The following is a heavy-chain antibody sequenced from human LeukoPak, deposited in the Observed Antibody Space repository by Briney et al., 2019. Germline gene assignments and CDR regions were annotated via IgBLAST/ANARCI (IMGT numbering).Heavy chain of an antibody. D-gene: IGHD1-26*01. CDR2: IYYSGST. CDR3: AKVGERGSYLGCYNWFDP. Sequence: SETLSLTCTVSGGSLSSGDYYWSWLRQPPGKGLEWIGYIYYSGSTYYNPSLKSRVTISVDPSKNQFSRKLSSVTAADTAVDYCAKVGERGSYLGCYNWFDPWGQGTLVTVSS. V-gene: IGHV4-30-4*01. J-gene: IGHJ5*02. CDR1: GGSLSSGDYY.